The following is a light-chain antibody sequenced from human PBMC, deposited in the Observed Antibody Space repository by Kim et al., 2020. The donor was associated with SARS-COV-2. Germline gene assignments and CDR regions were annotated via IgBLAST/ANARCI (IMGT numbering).Light chain of an antibody. CDR3: QAWDSSTFVV. J-gene: IGLJ2*01. Sequence: SYELTQPPSVSVSPGQTASITCSGYKLADKYVCWYQQKPGQSRVLVMYQDNRRPSGIPERFSGSNSGNTATLTISGTQAMDEADYYCQAWDSSTFVVFGGGTQLTVL. CDR1: KLADKY. V-gene: IGLV3-1*01. CDR2: QDN.